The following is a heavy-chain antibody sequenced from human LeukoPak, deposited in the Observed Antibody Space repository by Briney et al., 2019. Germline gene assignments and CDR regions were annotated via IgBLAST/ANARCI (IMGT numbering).Heavy chain of an antibody. Sequence: ASVKVSCKVSGYTLTELSMHWVRQASGKGPEWMGGFDPEEREIIYAQKFQGRVTMTEDTSTDTAYMELSSLRSEDTAVYYCATGHLFFFGVGIQRYFDLWGRGTLVTVSS. CDR1: GYTLTELS. J-gene: IGHJ2*01. CDR3: ATGHLFFFGVGIQRYFDL. CDR2: FDPEEREI. D-gene: IGHD3-3*01. V-gene: IGHV1-24*01.